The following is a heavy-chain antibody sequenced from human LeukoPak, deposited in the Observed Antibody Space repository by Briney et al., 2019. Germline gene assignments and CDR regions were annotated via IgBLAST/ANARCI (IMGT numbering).Heavy chain of an antibody. Sequence: GGSLRLSCAASGFTFSSYGMHWVRQAPGKGLEWVAFIRYDGTNKYYADSVKGRFTISRDNSKNTLYLQMNNLGAEDTAVYYCAKARHDSSGYYSFFNYWGQGTLVTVSS. V-gene: IGHV3-30*02. D-gene: IGHD3-22*01. CDR1: GFTFSSYG. J-gene: IGHJ4*02. CDR3: AKARHDSSGYYSFFNY. CDR2: IRYDGTNK.